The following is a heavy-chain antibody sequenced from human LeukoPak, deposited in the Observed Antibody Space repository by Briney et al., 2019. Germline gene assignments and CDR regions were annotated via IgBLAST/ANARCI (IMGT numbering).Heavy chain of an antibody. V-gene: IGHV1-18*01. D-gene: IGHD6-19*01. CDR2: ISAYNGNT. CDR1: GYTFTSYG. J-gene: IGHJ4*02. CDR3: ARDPSNSSGRYEIFDH. Sequence: ASVKVSCKASGYTFTSYGISWVRQAPGQGLEWMGWISAYNGNTNYAQKFQGRVTMTTDPSTSTAYMELRGLRSDDTAVYFCARDPSNSSGRYEIFDHWGQGTLVTVSS.